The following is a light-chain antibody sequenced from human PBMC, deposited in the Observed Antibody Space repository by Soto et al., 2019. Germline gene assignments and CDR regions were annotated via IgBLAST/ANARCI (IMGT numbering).Light chain of an antibody. J-gene: IGLJ2*01. CDR2: VVN. V-gene: IGLV2-11*01. CDR3: SSYAGSYTWI. CDR1: SSDVGTYNY. Sequence: QSALTQPRSVSGSPGQSVTISCTGTSSDVGTYNYVSWYQHHPGEAPKLIIDVVNKRASGVPDRFSGSKSGNTASLTISGLQPDDEADYYCSSYAGSYTWIFGGGTKLTVL.